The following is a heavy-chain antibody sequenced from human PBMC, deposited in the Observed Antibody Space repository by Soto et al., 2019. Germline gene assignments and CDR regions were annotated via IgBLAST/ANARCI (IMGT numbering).Heavy chain of an antibody. Sequence: QVQLVQSGAEVKKPGSSVKVSCKASGGTFSSYTISWVRQAPGQGLEWMGRIIPILGIANYAQKFQGRVTITGDKSTSTAYMELSSLRSEDTAVYYCARDVRAWYFDLWGRGTLVTVSS. V-gene: IGHV1-69*08. J-gene: IGHJ2*01. CDR1: GGTFSSYT. CDR3: ARDVRAWYFDL. CDR2: IIPILGIA.